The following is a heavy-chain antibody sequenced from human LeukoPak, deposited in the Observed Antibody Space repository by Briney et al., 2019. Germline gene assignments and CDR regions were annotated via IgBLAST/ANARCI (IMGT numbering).Heavy chain of an antibody. Sequence: GGSLRLSCAASGFTFSNAWMSWVRQAPGKGLEWVGRIKSKTDGGTTDYAAPVKGRFTISRADSKNTLYLQMNSLKTEDTAVYYCTTDVLYCSSTSCYNWFDPWGQGTLVTVSS. CDR2: IKSKTDGGTT. D-gene: IGHD2-2*01. J-gene: IGHJ5*02. CDR1: GFTFSNAW. V-gene: IGHV3-15*01. CDR3: TTDVLYCSSTSCYNWFDP.